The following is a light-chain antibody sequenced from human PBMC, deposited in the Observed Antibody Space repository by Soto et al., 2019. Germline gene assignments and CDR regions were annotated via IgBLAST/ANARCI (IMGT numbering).Light chain of an antibody. CDR1: QSVSSNS. V-gene: IGKV3-20*01. CDR3: QQYNTWPRT. J-gene: IGKJ1*01. Sequence: EIVLTQSPGTLSLSPGERATLSCRASQSVSSNSLAWYQQKPGQAPRLLIYGASSRASGIPDRFSGSGSGTDFTLTISRLEPEDFAVYYCQQYNTWPRTFGQGTKVDIK. CDR2: GAS.